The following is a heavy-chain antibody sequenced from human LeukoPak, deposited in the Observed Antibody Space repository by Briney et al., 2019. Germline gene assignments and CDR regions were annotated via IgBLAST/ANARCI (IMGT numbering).Heavy chain of an antibody. CDR1: GYTFTGYY. CDR2: INPNSGGT. Sequence: GASVKVSCKASGYTFTGYYMHWVRQAPGQGLEWMGWINPNSGGTNYAQKFQGRVTMTEDTSTDTAYMELSSLRSEDTAVYYCATERYNIAVAGKPNPFDYWGQGTLVTVSS. CDR3: ATERYNIAVAGKPNPFDY. J-gene: IGHJ4*02. D-gene: IGHD6-19*01. V-gene: IGHV1-2*02.